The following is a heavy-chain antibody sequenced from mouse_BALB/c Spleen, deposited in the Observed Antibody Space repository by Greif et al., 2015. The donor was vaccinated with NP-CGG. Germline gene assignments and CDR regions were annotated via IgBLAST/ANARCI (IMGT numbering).Heavy chain of an antibody. CDR2: ISSGGGST. V-gene: IGHV5-12-1*01. D-gene: IGHD2-3*01. J-gene: IGHJ4*01. CDR1: GFAFRSYD. CDR3: ARYDVYYYYAMDY. Sequence: EVQVVESGGGFVKPGGSLKLSYAASGFAFRSYDMSWVRQPPAKRLEWVAYISSGGGSTYYPDTVKGRFTISRDNAKNTLFLQMSSLKSEDTAMYYCARYDVYYYYAMDYWGQGTSVTVSS.